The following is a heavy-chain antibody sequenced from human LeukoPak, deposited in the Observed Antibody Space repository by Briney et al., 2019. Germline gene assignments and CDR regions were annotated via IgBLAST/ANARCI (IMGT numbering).Heavy chain of an antibody. CDR1: GYTFTGHY. CDR2: INPNSGGT. J-gene: IGHJ4*02. Sequence: ASVKVSCKASGYTFTGHYMHWVRQAPGQGLEWMGRINPNSGGTNYAQKFQGRVTMTRDTSISTAYMELSRLRSDDTAVYYCARAIAARVGIDYWGQGTLVTVSS. CDR3: ARAIAARVGIDY. V-gene: IGHV1-2*06. D-gene: IGHD6-6*01.